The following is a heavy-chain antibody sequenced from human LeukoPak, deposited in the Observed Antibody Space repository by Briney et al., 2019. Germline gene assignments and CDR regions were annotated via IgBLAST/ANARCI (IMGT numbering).Heavy chain of an antibody. D-gene: IGHD2-2*01. CDR1: GFTFSSYW. J-gene: IGHJ4*02. Sequence: GGSLRLSCAASGFTFSSYWMHWVRQAPGKGLVWVSRTNSDGSSTSYADSVKGRFTISRDNAKNTLYLQMNSLRAEDTAVYYCARAARVVPAAIDYFDYWGQGTLVTVSS. V-gene: IGHV3-74*01. CDR2: TNSDGSST. CDR3: ARAARVVPAAIDYFDY.